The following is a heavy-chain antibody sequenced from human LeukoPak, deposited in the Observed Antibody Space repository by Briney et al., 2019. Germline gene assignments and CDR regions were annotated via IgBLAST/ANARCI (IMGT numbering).Heavy chain of an antibody. Sequence: ASVKVSCKASGGTFSSYAISWVRQAPGQGLEWMGGIIPIFGTANYAQKFQGRVTITADESTSTAYMELSSLRSEDTAVYYCAEPRSAYSSSWYYFDYWGQGTLVTVSS. CDR1: GGTFSSYA. V-gene: IGHV1-69*13. CDR2: IIPIFGTA. CDR3: AEPRSAYSSSWYYFDY. D-gene: IGHD6-13*01. J-gene: IGHJ4*02.